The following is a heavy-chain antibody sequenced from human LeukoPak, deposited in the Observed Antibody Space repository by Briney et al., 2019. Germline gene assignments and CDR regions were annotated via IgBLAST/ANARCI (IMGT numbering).Heavy chain of an antibody. J-gene: IGHJ4*02. V-gene: IGHV4-34*01. CDR3: GGDIVGAHNFDY. CDR2: INHSGRT. D-gene: IGHD1-26*01. CDR1: GGSFSGYY. Sequence: SETLSLTCAVYGGSFSGYYGSWIRQPPGEGREWIGEINHSGRTNYKPSLKSRITISVDTSKNQFSLKLSSVTAADTAVYYCGGDIVGAHNFDYWGQGTLVTVSS.